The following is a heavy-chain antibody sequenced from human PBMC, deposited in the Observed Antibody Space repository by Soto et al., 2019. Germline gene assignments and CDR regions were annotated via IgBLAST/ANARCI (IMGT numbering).Heavy chain of an antibody. Sequence: QVQLVQSGAEVKKPGASVKVSCKASGYTFTSYDSNWVRQATGQGLEWMGWMNPNSGNTGYAQKFQGRVTMTRNTSLSTAYMEQSSLRSEDTAVYYCARGRSYYDSSGYWGENWFDPWGQGTLVTVSS. CDR3: ARGRSYYDSSGYWGENWFDP. V-gene: IGHV1-8*01. CDR2: MNPNSGNT. CDR1: GYTFTSYD. J-gene: IGHJ5*02. D-gene: IGHD3-22*01.